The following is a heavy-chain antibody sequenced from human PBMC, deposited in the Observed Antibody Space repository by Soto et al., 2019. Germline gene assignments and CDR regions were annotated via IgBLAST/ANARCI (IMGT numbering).Heavy chain of an antibody. J-gene: IGHJ4*02. Sequence: GGSLRLSCAAAGFPFSSYSRNWVSQAPGKGLEWVSSISSSSSYIYYADSVKGRFTISRDNSKNTLYLQMNSLRAEDTAVYYCAKHSTFIVATSVVDYRGQGTLVTVSS. CDR1: GFPFSSYS. D-gene: IGHD5-12*01. V-gene: IGHV3-21*04. CDR3: AKHSTFIVATSVVDY. CDR2: ISSSSSYI.